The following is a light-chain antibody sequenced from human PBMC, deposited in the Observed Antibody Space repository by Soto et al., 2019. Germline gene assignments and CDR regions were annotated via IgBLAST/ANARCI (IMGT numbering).Light chain of an antibody. Sequence: DIQVTQSPSSLSASVGDRVTITCRSSQTITHYLDWYQQKPGKAPKLLIYDASTLQSGVPSRFSGSGSGTDFTLTITSLQPEDFATYYCQQYYTTSPTFGEGTKVEIK. V-gene: IGKV1-39*01. CDR3: QQYYTTSPT. CDR2: DAS. J-gene: IGKJ4*02. CDR1: QTITHY.